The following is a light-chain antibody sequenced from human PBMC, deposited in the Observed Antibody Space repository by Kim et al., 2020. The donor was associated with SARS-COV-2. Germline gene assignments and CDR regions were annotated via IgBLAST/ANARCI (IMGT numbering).Light chain of an antibody. CDR3: QQRSSWPLT. J-gene: IGKJ4*01. CDR2: DVS. V-gene: IGKV3-11*01. CDR1: QGVSSY. Sequence: PGERATLSCRARQGVSSYVAGYQQRPGKAPRLLVYDVSNRATGTPDRFSGGGSGTDFTLTISSLEPEDFAVYYCQQRSSWPLTLGGGTKVDIK.